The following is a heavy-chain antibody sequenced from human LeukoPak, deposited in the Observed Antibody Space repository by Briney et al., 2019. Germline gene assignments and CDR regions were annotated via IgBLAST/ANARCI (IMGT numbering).Heavy chain of an antibody. V-gene: IGHV3-7*01. Sequence: GGSLRLSCAASGFTFNSYWMTWVRQAPGKGLEWVANIKQDGSEKYYVDSVKGRFTISRDNAKNSLYLQMNSLRAEDTAVYYCARENTIYSSTWYLSPLYSHGMGVWGQGTTVTVSS. J-gene: IGHJ6*02. CDR1: GFTFNSYW. CDR2: IKQDGSEK. CDR3: ARENTIYSSTWYLSPLYSHGMGV. D-gene: IGHD6-13*01.